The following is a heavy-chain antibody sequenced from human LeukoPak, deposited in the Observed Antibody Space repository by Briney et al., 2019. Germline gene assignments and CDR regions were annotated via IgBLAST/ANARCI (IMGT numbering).Heavy chain of an antibody. J-gene: IGHJ4*02. D-gene: IGHD5-24*01. CDR1: SGSITNTYY. CDR2: ISYSGNT. V-gene: IGHV4-39*07. CDR3: AGARWLQTPVVVDY. Sequence: SETLSLTCTVSSGSITNTYYWAWFRQPPGKGLDWVASISYSGNTYYNPSLKSRITISIDTSKNQFSVTLTSVTAADTAVYYCAGARWLQTPVVVDYWGQGTLVTVSS.